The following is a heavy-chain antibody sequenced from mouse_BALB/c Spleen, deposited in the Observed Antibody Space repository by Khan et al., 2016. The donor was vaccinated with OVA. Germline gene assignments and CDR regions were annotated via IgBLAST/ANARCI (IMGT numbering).Heavy chain of an antibody. Sequence: VQLQQSGTELLSPGTSVKVSCKASGYAFADYLIDWVKQRPGQGLEWIGVINPGSGNTNYNEKFKGKATLTAAKSSSTAYMQLSSLTSGDSAVYFCARSGGYGDAVDYWGQGTSVTVSS. V-gene: IGHV1-54*01. J-gene: IGHJ4*01. CDR3: ARSGGYGDAVDY. D-gene: IGHD2-2*01. CDR1: GYAFADYL. CDR2: INPGSGNT.